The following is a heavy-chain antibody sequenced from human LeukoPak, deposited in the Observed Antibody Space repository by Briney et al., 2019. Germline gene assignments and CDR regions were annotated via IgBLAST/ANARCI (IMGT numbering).Heavy chain of an antibody. CDR2: IDSSSTYI. CDR3: AREVGYNYGYLDV. V-gene: IGHV3-21*01. CDR1: GFTIGTYN. J-gene: IGHJ6*02. D-gene: IGHD5-18*01. Sequence: GGSLRLSCAASGFTIGTYNMNWVRQAPGKGLEWLSYIDSSSTYIHYAASVKGRFTISRDNAKNSLYLQMNSLRAEDTAVYYCAREVGYNYGYLDVWGQGTTVTVSS.